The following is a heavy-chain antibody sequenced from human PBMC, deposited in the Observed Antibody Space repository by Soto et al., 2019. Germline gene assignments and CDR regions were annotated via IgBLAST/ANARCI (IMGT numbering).Heavy chain of an antibody. J-gene: IGHJ4*02. CDR1: GASIRDYY. D-gene: IGHD2-2*01. Sequence: QVQLLESGPGLVKPSETLSLICSVSGASIRDYYWTWIRQPPGKGLEWIGYIYYSGITNYNPSLECRVTMSLDTSENRFSLSLTSVTAADTAMYYCARGIPSSSRTSLVYWGQGALVTVSS. CDR3: ARGIPSSSRTSLVY. V-gene: IGHV4-59*01. CDR2: IYYSGIT.